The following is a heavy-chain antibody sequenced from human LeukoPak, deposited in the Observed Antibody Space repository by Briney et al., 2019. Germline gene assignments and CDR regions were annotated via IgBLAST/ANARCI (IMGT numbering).Heavy chain of an antibody. V-gene: IGHV4-31*03. CDR3: ARGYLGGYSYGRNNWFDP. D-gene: IGHD5-18*01. J-gene: IGHJ5*02. CDR1: GDSISSGVYY. Sequence: SETLSLTCTDSGDSISSGVYYWSWIRQHPGKGLEWIGYIYYSGSTYYNPSLKSRVTISVDTSKNQFSLKLSSVTAADTAVYYCARGYLGGYSYGRNNWFDPWGQGTLVTVSS. CDR2: IYYSGST.